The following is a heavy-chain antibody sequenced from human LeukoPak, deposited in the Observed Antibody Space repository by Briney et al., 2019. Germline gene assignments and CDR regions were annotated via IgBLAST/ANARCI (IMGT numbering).Heavy chain of an antibody. CDR1: GFTFDDYA. D-gene: IGHD6-25*01. CDR2: ITWDGDST. V-gene: IGHV3-43D*03. J-gene: IGHJ4*02. Sequence: PGGSLRLSCAASGFTFDDYAMHWVRQAPGKGLEWVSLITWDGDSTYYADSVKGRFTISRDNSKNYLYLQMNSLRAEDTALYYCAKGTSGWHEFDSWGQGTLVTVSS. CDR3: AKGTSGWHEFDS.